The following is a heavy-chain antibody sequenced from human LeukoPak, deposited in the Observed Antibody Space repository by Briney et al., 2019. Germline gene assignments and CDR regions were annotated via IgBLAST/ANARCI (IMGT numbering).Heavy chain of an antibody. J-gene: IGHJ4*02. V-gene: IGHV4-39*01. D-gene: IGHD3-10*01. Sequence: SETLSLTCTVSGGSISSSSYYWGWVRQPPGKGLEWIGSIYYSGSTYYNPSLKSRVTISVDTSKNQFSLKLSSVTAADTAVYYCARGRQGTYYYGSGSAHFDYWGQGTLVTVSS. CDR2: IYYSGST. CDR1: GGSISSSSYY. CDR3: ARGRQGTYYYGSGSAHFDY.